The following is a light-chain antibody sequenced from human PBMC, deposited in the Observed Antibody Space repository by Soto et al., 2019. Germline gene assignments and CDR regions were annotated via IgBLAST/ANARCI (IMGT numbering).Light chain of an antibody. CDR2: GAS. CDR3: QQYGRSRT. CDR1: QNVRNNY. J-gene: IGKJ1*01. Sequence: EIVLTQSPGTLSLSPGERVTLSCRASQNVRNNYLAWYQQKPGQSPRLLIYGASSRATDIPDRFSGSGSGTDFTLTIRRLEVEDFAVDYCQQYGRSRTFGQGTKVDIK. V-gene: IGKV3-20*01.